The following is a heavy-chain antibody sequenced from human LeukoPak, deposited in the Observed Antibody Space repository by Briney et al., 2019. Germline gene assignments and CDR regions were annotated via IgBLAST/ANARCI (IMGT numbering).Heavy chain of an antibody. D-gene: IGHD6-6*01. J-gene: IGHJ4*02. CDR1: GFTFSDYY. Sequence: GGSLRLSCAASGFTFSDYYMSWVRQAPGKGLEWVSYISSSGSTIYYADSVKGRFTISRDNTKNSLYLHMNSLRAEDTAVYYCASPYSSSFDYWGQGTLVTVSS. CDR2: ISSSGSTI. V-gene: IGHV3-11*01. CDR3: ASPYSSSFDY.